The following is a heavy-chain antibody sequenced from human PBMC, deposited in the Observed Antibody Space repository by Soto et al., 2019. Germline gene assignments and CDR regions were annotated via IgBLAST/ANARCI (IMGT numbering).Heavy chain of an antibody. CDR2: IYYSGST. V-gene: IGHV4-59*01. CDR1: GGSISSYY. J-gene: IGHJ5*02. CDR3: ARDQVAITGTAAYWFDP. Sequence: SETLSLTCTVSGGSISSYYWSWIRQPPGKGLEWIGDIYYSGSTNYNPSLKSRVTISVDTSKNQFSLKLSSATAADTAVYYCARDQVAITGTAAYWFDPWGQGTLVTVSS. D-gene: IGHD1-7*01.